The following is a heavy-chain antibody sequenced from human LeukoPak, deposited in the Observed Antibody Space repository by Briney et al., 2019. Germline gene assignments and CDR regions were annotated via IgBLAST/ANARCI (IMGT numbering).Heavy chain of an antibody. J-gene: IGHJ2*01. CDR1: GGSLSSGSYY. V-gene: IGHV4-61*02. CDR3: ARVRAAAGPYRYFDV. CDR2: IYTSGST. Sequence: TLSLTCTVSGGSLSSGSYYWSWIRQPAGKGLEWIGRIYTSGSTNYNPSLKSRVTISVDTSKNQFSLKMSSVTAADTAVYYRARVRAAAGPYRYFDVWGRGTLVTASS. D-gene: IGHD6-13*01.